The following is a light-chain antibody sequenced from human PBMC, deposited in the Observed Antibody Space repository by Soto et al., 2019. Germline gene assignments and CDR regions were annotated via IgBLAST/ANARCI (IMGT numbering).Light chain of an antibody. Sequence: ETVLTQSPGTLSLSPGERATLSCRASQDIRSNSLAWYRQTPGQAPRLLIYGASKRASGIADRFSGSGSGTDFTLIISRLEPEDFALYYCQQYDSSPWTFGQGTKVEIK. CDR2: GAS. J-gene: IGKJ1*01. V-gene: IGKV3-20*01. CDR3: QQYDSSPWT. CDR1: QDIRSNS.